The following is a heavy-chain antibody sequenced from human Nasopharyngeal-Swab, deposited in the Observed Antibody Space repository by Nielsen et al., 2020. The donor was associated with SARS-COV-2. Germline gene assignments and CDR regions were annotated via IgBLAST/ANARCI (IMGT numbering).Heavy chain of an antibody. CDR2: ISGSGGST. CDR1: GFTFSSYA. D-gene: IGHD3-22*01. J-gene: IGHJ4*02. Sequence: GESLKISCAASGFTFSSYAMSWVRQAPGKGLEWVSAISGSGGSTYYADSVKGRFTISRDNSKNTLYLQMNRLRAEDTAVYYCAKEAYGAVSGESYYYDSSGFGYWGQGTLVTVSS. CDR3: AKEAYGAVSGESYYYDSSGFGY. V-gene: IGHV3-23*01.